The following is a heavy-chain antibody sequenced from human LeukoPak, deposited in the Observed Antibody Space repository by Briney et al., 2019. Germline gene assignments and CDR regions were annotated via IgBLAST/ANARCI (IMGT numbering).Heavy chain of an antibody. CDR1: GFTFRNYG. Sequence: GGSLRLSCAASGFTFRNYGMHWVRQAPGKGLEWVAVIWYDGSNKGYGDSVKGRFTISRDNSKNTVYVQINSLRADDTAVYYCARDIGSSSSGLFDPWGQGTLVTVSS. CDR2: IWYDGSNK. V-gene: IGHV3-33*01. CDR3: ARDIGSSSSGLFDP. D-gene: IGHD2-2*01. J-gene: IGHJ5*02.